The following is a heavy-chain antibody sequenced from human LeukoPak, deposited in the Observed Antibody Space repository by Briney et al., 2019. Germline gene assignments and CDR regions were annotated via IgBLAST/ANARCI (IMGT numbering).Heavy chain of an antibody. D-gene: IGHD6-6*01. J-gene: IGHJ6*03. CDR1: GGSISSYY. CDR2: IYYSGST. Sequence: SETLSLTCTVSGGSISSYYWSWIRQPPGKGLEWIGYIYYSGSTNYNPSLKSRVTISVDTSKNQFSLKLSSVTAADTAVYYCARVSSIAARPYYYYYMDVWGKGTTVTVSS. CDR3: ARVSSIAARPYYYYYMDV. V-gene: IGHV4-59*01.